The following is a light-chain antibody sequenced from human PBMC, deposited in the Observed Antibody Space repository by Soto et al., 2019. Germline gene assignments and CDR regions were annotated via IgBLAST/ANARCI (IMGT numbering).Light chain of an antibody. V-gene: IGKV3-11*01. CDR1: QSVSTS. CDR3: QQRGNCEST. Sequence: EIVLTQSPATMSLSTGERATLSCRASQSVSTSLALYQQQPGQAHRLLIYDASNRANDIPARFSGSGSGTDFTRTISSLEPEDFAVYYCQQRGNCESTFGQGTKREIQ. J-gene: IGKJ2*01. CDR2: DAS.